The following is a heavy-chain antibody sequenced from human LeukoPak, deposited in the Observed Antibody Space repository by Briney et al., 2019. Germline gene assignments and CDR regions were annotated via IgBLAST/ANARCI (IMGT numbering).Heavy chain of an antibody. CDR2: IYTSGST. D-gene: IGHD1-26*01. J-gene: IGHJ3*02. CDR3: ARGGGGSYAGVAFDI. V-gene: IGHV4-4*07. Sequence: SETLSLTCTASGGSISSYYWRWIRQPAGKGLEWIGRIYTSGSTNYNPSLMSGGTMSVHTSKNQSSLKLGSVSPADAAVYYCARGGGGSYAGVAFDIWGQGTMVTVSS. CDR1: GGSISSYY.